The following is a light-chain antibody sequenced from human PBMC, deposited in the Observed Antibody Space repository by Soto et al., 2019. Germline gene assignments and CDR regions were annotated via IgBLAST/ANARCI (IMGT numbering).Light chain of an antibody. CDR3: QSYDSSLSAV. V-gene: IGLV1-40*01. CDR2: GNS. CDR1: SSNIGAGYD. Sequence: QSVLTQPPSVSGAPGQRVTISCTGSSSNIGAGYDVHWYQQLPGTAPKLLIYGNSNRPSGVPDRFSGSKSGTSASLAITGLQAEEEADYYCQSYDSSLSAVFGTGTKLTVL. J-gene: IGLJ1*01.